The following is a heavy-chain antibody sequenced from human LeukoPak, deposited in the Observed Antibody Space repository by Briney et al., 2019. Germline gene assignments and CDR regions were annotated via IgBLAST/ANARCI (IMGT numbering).Heavy chain of an antibody. CDR3: ARHPGVIWTPDY. V-gene: IGHV4-39*01. CDR1: GGSISSSSYY. CDR2: IYYSGST. Sequence: SETLSLTCTVSGGSISSSSYYWGWIRPPPGKGLEWIGSIYYSGSTYYNPSLKRRVTISVDTSKNQFSLKLSSATAADTAVYYCARHPGVIWTPDYWGQGTLVTVSS. J-gene: IGHJ4*02. D-gene: IGHD4-23*01.